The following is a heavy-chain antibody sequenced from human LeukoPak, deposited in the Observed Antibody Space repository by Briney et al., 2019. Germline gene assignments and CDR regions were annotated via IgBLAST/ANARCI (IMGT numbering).Heavy chain of an antibody. Sequence: GSSVKVSCKASGGTFSSYAISWVRQAPGQGLEWMGRIIPIFGTANYAQKFQGRVTITTDESTSTAYMELSSLRSEDTAVYCCARALRYYGSYYFDYWGQGTLVTVSS. CDR3: ARALRYYGSYYFDY. CDR2: IIPIFGTA. CDR1: GGTFSSYA. J-gene: IGHJ4*02. D-gene: IGHD3-10*01. V-gene: IGHV1-69*05.